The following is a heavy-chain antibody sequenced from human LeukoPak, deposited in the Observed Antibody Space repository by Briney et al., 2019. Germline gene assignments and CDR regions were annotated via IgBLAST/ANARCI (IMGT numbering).Heavy chain of an antibody. CDR2: LYSGGST. V-gene: IGHV3-53*01. Sequence: GGSLRLSCAASGLSVSRDYMSWVRQAPGKGLEWVSILYSGGSTYYADSVKGRFTISRDNAKNSLYLQMNSLRAEDTAVYYCAELGITMIGGVWGKGTTVTISS. D-gene: IGHD3-10*02. J-gene: IGHJ6*04. CDR3: AELGITMIGGV. CDR1: GLSVSRDY.